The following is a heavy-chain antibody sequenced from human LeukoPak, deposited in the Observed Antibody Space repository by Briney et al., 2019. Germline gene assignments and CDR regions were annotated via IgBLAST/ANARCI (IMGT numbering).Heavy chain of an antibody. CDR3: ARDPACRQLVGPYYYYMDV. D-gene: IGHD6-6*01. J-gene: IGHJ6*03. V-gene: IGHV1-2*06. Sequence: ASVKVSCKASGYTFTGYYMHWVRQAPEQGLEWMGRINPNSGGTNYAQKFQGSVTMTRDTSISTAYMELSRLRSDDSTVYYRARDPACRQLVGPYYYYMDVWGKGTRVTVSS. CDR1: GYTFTGYY. CDR2: INPNSGGT.